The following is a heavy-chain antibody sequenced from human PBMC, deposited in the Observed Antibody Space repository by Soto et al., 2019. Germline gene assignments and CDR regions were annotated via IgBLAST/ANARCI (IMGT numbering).Heavy chain of an antibody. V-gene: IGHV1-2*02. J-gene: IGHJ5*02. CDR2: INPNSGGT. CDR1: GYTFTGYY. D-gene: IGHD2-15*01. CDR3: ARGGCSGGSCYSFWFAP. Sequence: QVQLVQSGAEVKKPGASVKVSCKASGYTFTGYYMHWVRQAPGQGLEWMGWINPNSGGTNYAQKFQGRVTMTRDTSISTAYMELSRLRSDDTAVYYCARGGCSGGSCYSFWFAPWGQGTLVTVSS.